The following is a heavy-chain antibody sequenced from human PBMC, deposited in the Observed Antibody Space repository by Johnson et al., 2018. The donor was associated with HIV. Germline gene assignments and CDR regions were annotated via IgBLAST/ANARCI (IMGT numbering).Heavy chain of an antibody. J-gene: IGHJ3*02. Sequence: QVQLVESGGGVVQPGRSLRLSCAASGFTFSSYAMHWVRQAPGKGLEWVAVISYDGSNKYYADSVTCRFTISRYKSKNTLYLQMNSLSADDTAVYYCARVGDSRSSLGVCDMWGQGTMVTVSS. D-gene: IGHD6-6*01. CDR2: ISYDGSNK. CDR3: ARVGDSRSSLGVCDM. CDR1: GFTFSSYA. V-gene: IGHV3-30*04.